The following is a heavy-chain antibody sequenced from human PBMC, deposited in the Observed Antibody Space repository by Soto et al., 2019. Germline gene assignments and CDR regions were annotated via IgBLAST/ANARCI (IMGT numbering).Heavy chain of an antibody. J-gene: IGHJ5*01. CDR2: IYYSGST. CDR1: GGSLSSGGYH. CDR3: AKVPRMTMVRGVAHNWFVP. D-gene: IGHD3-10*01. V-gene: IGHV4-31*03. Sequence: PSVTLSLTGFVSGGSLSSGGYHWSWIRQHPGKGLEWIGYIYYSGSTYYNPSFTSRFTISVDTSKNHFSLKLSSVTAADAAVYYCAKVPRMTMVRGVAHNWFVPGGQGTLVKVSS.